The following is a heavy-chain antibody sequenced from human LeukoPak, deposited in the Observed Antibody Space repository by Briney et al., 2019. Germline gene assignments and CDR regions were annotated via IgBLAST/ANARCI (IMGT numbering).Heavy chain of an antibody. CDR3: ARDWDVI. D-gene: IGHD2/OR15-2a*01. J-gene: IGHJ4*02. CDR1: GFAFGSYW. V-gene: IGHV3-7*01. Sequence: GGSLRLSCAASGFAFGSYWMSWVRQAPGKGLELVATIELDGSQKHHVDSVKGRFTISRDNADSSLYLQMNSLRAEDTAAYYCARDWDVIGGQGTLVTVSS. CDR2: IELDGSQK.